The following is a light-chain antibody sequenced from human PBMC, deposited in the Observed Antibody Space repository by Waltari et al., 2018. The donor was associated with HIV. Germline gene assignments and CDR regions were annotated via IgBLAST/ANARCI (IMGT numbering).Light chain of an antibody. CDR1: TFPKT. CDR3: YSTESNGNHRV. Sequence: SHELTQPPSVSVSPGQTARTTCPAATFPKTAHWYQQKSGQTPVLVIYADIKRPSGIPERFSGSSSGTMAILTISGAQVEDEADYYCYSTESNGNHRVFGGGTKLTVL. CDR2: ADI. J-gene: IGLJ3*02. V-gene: IGLV3-10*01.